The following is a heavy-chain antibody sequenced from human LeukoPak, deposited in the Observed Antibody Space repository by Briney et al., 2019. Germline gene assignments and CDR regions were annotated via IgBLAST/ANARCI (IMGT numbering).Heavy chain of an antibody. D-gene: IGHD3-9*01. J-gene: IGHJ4*02. V-gene: IGHV1-18*01. CDR1: GYTFPSYG. CDR3: ARVPGSYDILTGYYFRANYYFDY. CDR2: ISAYNGNK. Sequence: ASVKVSFKASGYTFPSYGISWVRQAPGQGLEWMGWISAYNGNKNYAQKLQGRVTMTTDTSTSTAYMELKRLRSDDTAVYYCARVPGSYDILTGYYFRANYYFDYWGQGTLVTVSS.